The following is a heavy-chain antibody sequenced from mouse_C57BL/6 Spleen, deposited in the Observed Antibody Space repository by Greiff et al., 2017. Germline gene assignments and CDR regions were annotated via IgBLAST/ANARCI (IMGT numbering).Heavy chain of an antibody. CDR2: IRLKSDNYAT. J-gene: IGHJ2*01. CDR3: TVYYGSSVDY. Sequence: EVKLEESGGGLVQPGGSMKLSCVASGFTFSNYWMNWVRQSPEKGLEWVAQIRLKSDNYATHYAESVKGRFTISRDDSKSSVYLQMNNLRAEDTGIYYCTVYYGSSVDYWGQGTTLTVSS. V-gene: IGHV6-3*01. CDR1: GFTFSNYW. D-gene: IGHD1-1*01.